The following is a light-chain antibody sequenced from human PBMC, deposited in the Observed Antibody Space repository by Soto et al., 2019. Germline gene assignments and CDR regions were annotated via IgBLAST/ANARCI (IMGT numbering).Light chain of an antibody. CDR1: QSVSSSF. CDR3: QLYGSSSIN. J-gene: IGKJ5*01. Sequence: DIVLTQSPGTMYLSPGERATLSCRTSQSVSSSFLAWYQHKPGQAPRLLIFCASNRAAGIPDRFSGSRSGTDFTLTIGRLEPEDFAVYYCQLYGSSSINFGQGTRLEI. CDR2: CAS. V-gene: IGKV3-20*01.